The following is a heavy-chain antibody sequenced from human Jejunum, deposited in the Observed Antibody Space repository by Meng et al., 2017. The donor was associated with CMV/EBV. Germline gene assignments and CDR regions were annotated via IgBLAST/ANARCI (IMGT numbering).Heavy chain of an antibody. V-gene: IGHV3-7*01. CDR2: MNHDGSEA. J-gene: IGHJ4*02. D-gene: IGHD5-12*01. CDR3: ARPLGGHVLSP. CDR1: GFTFSDCW. Sequence: CPAYGFTFSDCWMRWVRPVPGQGLEWATNMNHDGSEAYSVDSVKSRFTISRENAQNSLYLQMNSLRVEDKGVYFCARPLGGHVLSPWGQGTLVTISS.